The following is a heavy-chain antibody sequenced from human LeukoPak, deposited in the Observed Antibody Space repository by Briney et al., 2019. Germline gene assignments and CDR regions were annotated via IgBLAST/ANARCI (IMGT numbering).Heavy chain of an antibody. CDR3: ARDPAARPLDY. V-gene: IGHV3-48*01. Sequence: GGSLRLSCAASGFTFSSYSMNWVRQAPGKGLEWVSYISSSSSTIYYADSVKGRFTISRDNAKNSLYLQMNSLRAEDTAVYYCARDPAARPLDYWGQGTLVTVSS. D-gene: IGHD2-2*02. CDR2: ISSSSSTI. CDR1: GFTFSSYS. J-gene: IGHJ4*02.